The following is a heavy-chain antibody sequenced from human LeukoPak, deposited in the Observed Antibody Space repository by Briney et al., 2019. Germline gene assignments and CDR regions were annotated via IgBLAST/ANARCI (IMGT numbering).Heavy chain of an antibody. D-gene: IGHD2-8*01. CDR1: GFTFSSYA. V-gene: IGHV3-23*01. Sequence: PGGSLRLSCAASGFTFSSYAMSWVRQAPGKGLEWVSAISGSGGSTYYADSVKGRFTISRDNSKNTLYLQMNSLRAEDTAVYYCAKDPCTDGVCYTSSYYGMDVWGLGTTVTVSS. CDR2: ISGSGGST. CDR3: AKDPCTDGVCYTSSYYGMDV. J-gene: IGHJ6*02.